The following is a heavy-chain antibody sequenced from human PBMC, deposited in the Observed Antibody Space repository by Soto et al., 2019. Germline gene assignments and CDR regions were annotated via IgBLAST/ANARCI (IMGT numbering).Heavy chain of an antibody. Sequence: QVQLVESGGGVVQPGRSLRLSCAASGFTFSSYAMQWVRQAPGKGLEWVAVISYDGSNKYYADSVKGRFTISRDNSKNTLYLQMNSLRAEDTAVYYCARSIKADSSGYYHAFDIWGQGTMVTVSS. D-gene: IGHD3-22*01. CDR3: ARSIKADSSGYYHAFDI. CDR1: GFTFSSYA. CDR2: ISYDGSNK. V-gene: IGHV3-30-3*01. J-gene: IGHJ3*02.